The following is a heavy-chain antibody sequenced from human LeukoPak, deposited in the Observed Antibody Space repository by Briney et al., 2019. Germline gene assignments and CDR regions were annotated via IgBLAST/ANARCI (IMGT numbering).Heavy chain of an antibody. J-gene: IGHJ4*02. Sequence: SETLSLTCTVSGGSISSDYWSWIRQPPGKGLEWIGYIYTSGSINYNPSLKSRVTISLDMSKNQFSLKLTSVTAADTAVYYCVRGGTMTTVPLWGQGTLVTVSS. V-gene: IGHV4-4*09. D-gene: IGHD4-17*01. CDR1: GGSISSDY. CDR3: VRGGTMTTVPL. CDR2: IYTSGSI.